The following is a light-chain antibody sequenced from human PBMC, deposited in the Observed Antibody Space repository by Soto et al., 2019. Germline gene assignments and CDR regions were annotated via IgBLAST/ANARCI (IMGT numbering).Light chain of an antibody. J-gene: IGLJ3*02. V-gene: IGLV1-47*01. CDR2: RTN. CDR3: AAWDDSLNAWV. CDR1: SSNIGRNY. Sequence: QPVLTQPPSASGTPGQRVTISCFGSSSNIGRNYIHWYQQLTGAAPKLLIYRTNQRPSEVPDRFSASKSGTSGSLAISDLRAEDEADYYCAAWDDSLNAWVFGGGTKLTVL.